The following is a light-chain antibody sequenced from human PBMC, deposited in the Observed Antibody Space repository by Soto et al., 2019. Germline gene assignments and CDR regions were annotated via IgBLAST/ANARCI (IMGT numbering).Light chain of an antibody. CDR2: GAS. Sequence: EIVFTPSPGPLSLSPGGGGTLSCRASQSVSNNYLAWYQQKPGQAPRLLIYGASNRATGIPDRFSASGSGTDFTLTISRLEPEDFAVYYCQQYESSPRTFGQGTKVDIK. V-gene: IGKV3-20*01. CDR3: QQYESSPRT. CDR1: QSVSNNY. J-gene: IGKJ1*01.